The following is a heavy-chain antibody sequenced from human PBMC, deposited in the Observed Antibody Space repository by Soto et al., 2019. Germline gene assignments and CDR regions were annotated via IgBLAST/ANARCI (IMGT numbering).Heavy chain of an antibody. CDR3: AKREGNTYGLFH. V-gene: IGHV3-74*01. D-gene: IGHD5-18*01. J-gene: IGHJ4*02. CDR1: GFSFSSYW. Sequence: EVQLVESGGGLVQPGGSLRLSCAASGFSFSSYWIHWVRQAPGKGLVWVSRIKTDGSSTDYADSVKGRFTISRDNAKNTLSLQMNSLRAEDTVVYYCAKREGNTYGLFHWGQGTLVTVSS. CDR2: IKTDGSST.